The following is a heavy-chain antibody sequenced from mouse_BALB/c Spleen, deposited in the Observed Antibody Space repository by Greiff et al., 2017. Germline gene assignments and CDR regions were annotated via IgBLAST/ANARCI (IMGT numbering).Heavy chain of an antibody. Sequence: VQVVESGPGLVQPSQSLSITCTVSGFSLTSYGVHWVRQSPGKGLEWLGVIWSGGSTDYNAAFISRLSISKDNSKSQVFFKMNSLQADDTAIYYCARNWGGKGWYFDVWGAGTTVTVSS. CDR1: GFSLTSYG. CDR3: ARNWGGKGWYFDV. CDR2: IWSGGST. V-gene: IGHV2-4-1*01. D-gene: IGHD1-3*01. J-gene: IGHJ1*01.